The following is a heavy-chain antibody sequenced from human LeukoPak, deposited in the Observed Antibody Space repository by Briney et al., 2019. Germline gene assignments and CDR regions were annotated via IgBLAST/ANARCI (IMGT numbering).Heavy chain of an antibody. J-gene: IGHJ6*02. CDR1: GGSISSGTYY. Sequence: SQTLSLTCTVSGGSISSGTYYWSWIRQPPGKGLEWIGYIYYSGSTNYNPSLKSRVTVSVDTSKNQFSLKLSSVTAADTAVYYCASTFIAAAPWYYYGMDVWGQGTTVTVSS. CDR2: IYYSGST. V-gene: IGHV4-61*01. CDR3: ASTFIAAAPWYYYGMDV. D-gene: IGHD6-13*01.